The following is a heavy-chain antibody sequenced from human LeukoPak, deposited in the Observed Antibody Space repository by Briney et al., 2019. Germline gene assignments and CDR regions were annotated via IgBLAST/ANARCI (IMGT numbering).Heavy chain of an antibody. D-gene: IGHD3-22*01. V-gene: IGHV4-61*01. CDR2: IYHSGST. Sequence: SETLSLTCTVSGGSVSSGSYYWSWIRQPPGKGLEWIGYIYHSGSTNYNPSLKSRVTISVGTSKNQFSLKLSSVTAADTAVYYCARDRAVAYYDSSGYLGMDVWGQGTTVTVSS. J-gene: IGHJ6*02. CDR1: GGSVSSGSYY. CDR3: ARDRAVAYYDSSGYLGMDV.